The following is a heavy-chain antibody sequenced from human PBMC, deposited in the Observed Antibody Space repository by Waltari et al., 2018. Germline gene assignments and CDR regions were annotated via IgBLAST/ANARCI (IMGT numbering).Heavy chain of an antibody. Sequence: EGQLVESGGGLVQPGGSLKLYCAASGFAFSSFWMHWVRQVPGQGLVWVSRINSDGSDTSYADSVRGRFTVSRDNAKNMVYLQMKSLRAEDTAIYYCTRDSPSWIWGQGTMVSVSS. CDR3: TRDSPSWI. CDR1: GFAFSSFW. CDR2: INSDGSDT. V-gene: IGHV3-74*01. J-gene: IGHJ3*02.